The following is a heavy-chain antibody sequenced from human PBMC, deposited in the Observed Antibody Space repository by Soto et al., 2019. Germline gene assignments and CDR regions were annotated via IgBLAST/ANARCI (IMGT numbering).Heavy chain of an antibody. CDR3: VKPAKSRTHVAAGTLDY. Sequence: GGSLRLSCSASGFTFSSYAMHWVRQAPGEGLEYVSAISSNGGSTYYADSVKGRFTISRANSKNTLYLQMSSLRAEDTAVYYCVKPAKSRTHVAAGTLDYWGQGTLVTVSS. J-gene: IGHJ4*02. CDR1: GFTFSSYA. D-gene: IGHD6-13*01. V-gene: IGHV3-64D*06. CDR2: ISSNGGST.